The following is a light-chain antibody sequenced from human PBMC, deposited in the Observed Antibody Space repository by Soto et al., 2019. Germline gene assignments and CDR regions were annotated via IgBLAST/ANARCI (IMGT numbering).Light chain of an antibody. Sequence: EIVLTQSPGTLSLSPGERATLSCRASQSISSSYLAWYQQKPGQAPRLLVYGASSRATGIPDRFSGSGSGTDFTLTISRLEPEDFAVYYCQQYGSSRFTFGPGTKVDNK. CDR1: QSISSSY. J-gene: IGKJ3*01. CDR2: GAS. CDR3: QQYGSSRFT. V-gene: IGKV3-20*01.